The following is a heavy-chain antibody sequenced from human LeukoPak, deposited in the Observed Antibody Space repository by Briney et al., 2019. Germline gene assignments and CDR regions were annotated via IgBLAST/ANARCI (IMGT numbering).Heavy chain of an antibody. CDR1: GFTFSSYA. CDR2: ISYDGSNE. D-gene: IGHD1-14*01. J-gene: IGHJ4*02. Sequence: GGSLRLSCAASGFTFSSYAMHWVRQAPGKGLEWVAVISYDGSNEYYADSVKGRFTISRDNAENSLYLQMSSLRGEDTALYYCAKDRRNDFDYWGQGTLVTVSS. CDR3: AKDRRNDFDY. V-gene: IGHV3-30-3*01.